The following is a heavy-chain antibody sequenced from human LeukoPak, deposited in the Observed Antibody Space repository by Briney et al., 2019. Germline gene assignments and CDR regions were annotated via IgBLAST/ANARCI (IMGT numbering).Heavy chain of an antibody. Sequence: GGSLRLSCSASGFTFSSYAMHWVGQAPGKGLEYVSAISRSGDSIYYADSVKGRISISRDNSKNTLYLQMSSLRAEDTAVYYCVKGTYTAAHWGQGTLVTVSS. CDR2: ISRSGDSI. CDR3: VKGTYTAAH. CDR1: GFTFSSYA. D-gene: IGHD1-14*01. J-gene: IGHJ4*02. V-gene: IGHV3-64D*06.